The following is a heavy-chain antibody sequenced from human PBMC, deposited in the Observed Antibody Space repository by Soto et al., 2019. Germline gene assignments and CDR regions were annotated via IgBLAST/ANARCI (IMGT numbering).Heavy chain of an antibody. J-gene: IGHJ4*02. V-gene: IGHV3-21*01. CDR1: GFTFVSYP. CDR2: ISGSSSYI. D-gene: IGHD1-20*01. CDR3: AREITYTNFDY. Sequence: PGGSLELSCAASGFTFVSYPITWVGQAPGKGLEWFSSISGSSSYIYYADSVKGRFTISRDNAKNSLSLQMNSLRAEDTAVYYCAREITYTNFDYWGQGTLVTVS.